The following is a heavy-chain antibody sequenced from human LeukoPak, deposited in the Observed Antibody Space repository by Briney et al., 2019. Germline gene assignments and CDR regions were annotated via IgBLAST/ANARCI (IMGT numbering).Heavy chain of an antibody. J-gene: IGHJ3*02. CDR2: IDAAGDT. CDR3: ARGGALYAFDI. CDR1: GFTFSNYD. Sequence: GGSLRLSCAAAGFTFSNYDMHWVRQPSGRGLEWVSAIDAAGDTNYPDSVKGRIAISRDNSKNTLYLQMNSLRAEDTAVYYCARGGALYAFDIWGQGTMVTVSS. V-gene: IGHV3-13*01. D-gene: IGHD3-16*01.